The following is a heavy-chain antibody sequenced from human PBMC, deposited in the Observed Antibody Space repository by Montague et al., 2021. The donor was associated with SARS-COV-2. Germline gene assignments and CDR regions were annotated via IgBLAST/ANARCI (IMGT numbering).Heavy chain of an antibody. J-gene: IGHJ3*02. CDR1: GGSISSNY. CDR2: IYNSGST. V-gene: IGHV4-59*01. CDR3: ARGSGWMGNAFDI. D-gene: IGHD6-19*01. Sequence: SETQSLTCTVSGGSISSNYWSWIRQPPGTGLEWVGNIYNSGSTNSNPSLNSRVTISLDTSKNQFSLKLSSVTAADTAVYYCARGSGWMGNAFDIWGQGTMVTVSS.